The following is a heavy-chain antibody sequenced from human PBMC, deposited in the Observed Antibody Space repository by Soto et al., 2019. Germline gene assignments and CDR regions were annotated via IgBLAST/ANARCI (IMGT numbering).Heavy chain of an antibody. D-gene: IGHD3-10*01. J-gene: IGHJ4*02. V-gene: IGHV4-31*03. Sequence: PSETLSLTCTVSGGSISSGGYYWSWIRQHPGKGLEWIGYIYYSGSTYYNPSLKSRVTISVDTSKNQFSLKLSSVTAADTAVYYCAAYYYGSGSYYKGPYFDYWGQGTLVTSPQ. CDR1: GGSISSGGYY. CDR3: AAYYYGSGSYYKGPYFDY. CDR2: IYYSGST.